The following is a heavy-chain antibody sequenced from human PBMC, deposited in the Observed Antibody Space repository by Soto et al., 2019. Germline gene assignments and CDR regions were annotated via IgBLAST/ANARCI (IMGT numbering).Heavy chain of an antibody. CDR2: ISSSSTI. CDR1: GFTFSSYS. CDR3: ARVGEQWLVVSNYYYYGMDV. Sequence: EVQLVESGGGLVQPGGSLRLSCAASGFTFSSYSMNWVRQAPGKGLEWVSYISSSSTIYYADSVKGRFTISRDNAKNSLYLQMNILRDEDTAVYYCARVGEQWLVVSNYYYYGMDVWGPGTKVTVSS. J-gene: IGHJ6*02. V-gene: IGHV3-48*02. D-gene: IGHD6-19*01.